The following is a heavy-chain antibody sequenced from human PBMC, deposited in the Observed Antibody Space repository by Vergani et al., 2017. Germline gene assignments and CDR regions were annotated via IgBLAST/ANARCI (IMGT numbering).Heavy chain of an antibody. CDR1: GFTFSSYA. D-gene: IGHD1-20*01. J-gene: IGHJ6*03. CDR2: ISGSGGST. Sequence: EVQLVESGGGLVQPGGSLRLSCAASGFTFSSYAMSWVRQAPGKGLEWVSAISGSGGSTYYADSVKGRFTISRDNSKNTLYLQMNSLRAEDTAVYYCARDRDNWNPTYYYYMDVWGKGTTVTVCS. V-gene: IGHV3-23*04. CDR3: ARDRDNWNPTYYYYMDV.